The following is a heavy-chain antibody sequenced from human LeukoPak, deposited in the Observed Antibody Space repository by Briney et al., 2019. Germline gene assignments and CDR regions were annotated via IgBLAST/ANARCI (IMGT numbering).Heavy chain of an antibody. CDR3: AKELIILPTGTVAFDI. J-gene: IGHJ3*02. Sequence: GGSLRLSCAASGFTFSSNGMNWVRQAPGKGLEWVSAVSGSGGDTYYADSVKGRFTISRDNSKNTLYLQMNSLRAEDTAVYYCAKELIILPTGTVAFDIWGQGTMVPVSS. CDR2: VSGSGGDT. V-gene: IGHV3-23*01. D-gene: IGHD1-1*01. CDR1: GFTFSSNG.